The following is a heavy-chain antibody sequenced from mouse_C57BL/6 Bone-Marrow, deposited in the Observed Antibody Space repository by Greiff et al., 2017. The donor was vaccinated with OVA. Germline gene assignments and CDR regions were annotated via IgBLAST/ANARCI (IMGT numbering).Heavy chain of an antibody. CDR1: GYTFTSYW. V-gene: IGHV1-5*01. D-gene: IGHD1-1*01. J-gene: IGHJ2*01. Sequence: VQLQQSGTVLARPGASVKMSCKTSGYTFTSYWMHWVKQRPGQGLEWIGAIYPGNSDTSYNQKFKGKAKLTAVTSASTVYMELSSLTSEDSAVYFCARGGGYYYGSSSLDYWGQGTTLTVSS. CDR2: IYPGNSDT. CDR3: ARGGGYYYGSSSLDY.